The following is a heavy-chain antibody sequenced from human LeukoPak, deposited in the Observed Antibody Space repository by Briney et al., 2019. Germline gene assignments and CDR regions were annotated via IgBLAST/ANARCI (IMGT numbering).Heavy chain of an antibody. Sequence: PLASVTVSCTASGGTFSSYAISWVRQAPGQGLEWMGGIIPIFGTANYAQKFQGRVTITADKSTSTAYMELSSLRSEDTAVYYCARLYYDYGDYEINETLDYWGQGTLVTVSS. CDR3: ARLYYDYGDYEINETLDY. CDR1: GGTFSSYA. V-gene: IGHV1-69*06. D-gene: IGHD4-17*01. CDR2: IIPIFGTA. J-gene: IGHJ4*02.